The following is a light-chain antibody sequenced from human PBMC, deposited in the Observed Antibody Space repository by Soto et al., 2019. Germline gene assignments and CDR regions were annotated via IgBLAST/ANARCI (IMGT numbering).Light chain of an antibody. CDR2: GAS. CDR3: QQYGSSPPTT. CDR1: QSVSSNY. Sequence: EIVLTQSPGTLSLSPGERATLSCRASQSVSSNYLAWYQQKPGQSPRLLIYGASSRATGIPDRFSGSGSGTDFTLTISRLEPEDFEVYYCQQYGSSPPTTFGQGTKVEIK. V-gene: IGKV3-20*01. J-gene: IGKJ1*01.